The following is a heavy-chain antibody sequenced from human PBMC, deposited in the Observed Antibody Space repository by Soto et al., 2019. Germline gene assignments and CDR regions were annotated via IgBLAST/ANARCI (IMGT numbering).Heavy chain of an antibody. V-gene: IGHV1-69*01. CDR3: AIEYSSSPPYYPIGY. CDR1: GGTFSSYS. CDR2: IIPIFGTA. D-gene: IGHD6-6*01. J-gene: IGHJ4*02. Sequence: QVQLVQSGAEVKKPGSSEKVSCKASGGTFSSYSISWVRQAPGQGLEWMGGIIPIFGTANYAQKFQGRVTITADESTSTAYMELSSLRSEDTAVYYCAIEYSSSPPYYPIGYWGQGTLVTVSS.